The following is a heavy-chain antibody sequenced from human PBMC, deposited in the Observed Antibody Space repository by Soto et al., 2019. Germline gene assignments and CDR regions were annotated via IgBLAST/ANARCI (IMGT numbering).Heavy chain of an antibody. V-gene: IGHV3-73*01. D-gene: IGHD3-16*01. CDR1: GFAFSGSA. CDR2: IRSKGHNYAT. CDR3: TRDLFSYDYSGILWFDP. Sequence: GGSLRLSCAASGFAFSGSAMYWVRQASGKGPEWVGRIRSKGHNYATEYAASVKGRFTISRDDSKNTAYLQMNSLQTEDTAVYYCTRDLFSYDYSGILWFDPWGRGTLVTVSS. J-gene: IGHJ5*02.